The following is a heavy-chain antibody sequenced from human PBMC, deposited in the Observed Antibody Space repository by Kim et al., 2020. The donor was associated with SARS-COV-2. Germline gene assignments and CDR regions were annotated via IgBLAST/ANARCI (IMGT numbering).Heavy chain of an antibody. V-gene: IGHV2-5*02. J-gene: IGHJ4*02. CDR3: AQSRIRRGTIIVVADLSFDY. D-gene: IGHD3-22*01. Sequence: SGPTLVNPTQTLTLTCTFSGFSLSTSGVGVGWIRQPPGKALEWLALIYWDDDKRYSPSLKSRLTITKETSKNQVVLTMTNMDPVETATYYCAQSRIRRGTIIVVADLSFDYWGQGALVTVSS. CDR2: IYWDDDK. CDR1: GFSLSTSGVG.